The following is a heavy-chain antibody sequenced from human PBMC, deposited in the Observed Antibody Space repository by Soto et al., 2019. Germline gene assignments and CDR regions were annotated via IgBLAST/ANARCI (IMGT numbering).Heavy chain of an antibody. CDR2: VNPSGGST. CDR3: AREENCSDGVCYSEYFQR. Sequence: QVQLVQSGAEVKKPGASVKVSCKASGYIFTAYSMHWVRQAPGQGLEWVGVVNPSGGSTNYAQKFRGRITMTRDTSTSTIYMDLSSLTSEDTAVYYCAREENCSDGVCYSEYFQRWGQATLVTVSS. CDR1: GYIFTAYS. J-gene: IGHJ1*01. D-gene: IGHD2-15*01. V-gene: IGHV1-46*01.